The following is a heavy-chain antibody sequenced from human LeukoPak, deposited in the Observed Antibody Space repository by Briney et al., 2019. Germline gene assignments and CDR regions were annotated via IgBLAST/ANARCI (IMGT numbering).Heavy chain of an antibody. CDR2: ISSSGSTI. V-gene: IGHV3-11*01. CDR3: ARDGSYYPMRDGYAH. Sequence: KLSCAASGFTFSDYYMSWIRQAPGKGLEWVSYISSSGSTIYYADSVKGRFTISRDNAKNSLYLQMNSLRAEDTAVYYCARDGSYYPMRDGYAHWGQGTLVTVSS. CDR1: GFTFSDYY. D-gene: IGHD5-24*01. J-gene: IGHJ4*02.